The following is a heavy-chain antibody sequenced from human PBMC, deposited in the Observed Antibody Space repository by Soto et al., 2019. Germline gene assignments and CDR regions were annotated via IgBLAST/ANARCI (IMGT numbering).Heavy chain of an antibody. CDR2: IYYSGST. D-gene: IGHD1-26*01. CDR1: GCSISSGGYY. J-gene: IGHJ4*02. V-gene: IGHV4-31*03. CDR3: AREDRIRGSYYFDY. Sequence: PSETLSLTCTFSGCSISSGGYYWSWIRQHPGKGLEWIGYIYYSGSTYYNPSLKSRVTISVDTSKNQFSLKLSSVTAADTAVYYCAREDRIRGSYYFDYWGQGTLVTVSS.